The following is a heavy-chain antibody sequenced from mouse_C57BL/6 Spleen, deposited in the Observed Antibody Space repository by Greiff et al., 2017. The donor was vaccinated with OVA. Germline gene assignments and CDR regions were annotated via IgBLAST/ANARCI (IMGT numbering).Heavy chain of an antibody. Sequence: VQLQQSGPELVKPGASVKISCKASGYAFSSSWMNWVKQRPGKGLEWLGRIYPGDGDTNYNGKFKGKATLTADKSSSTAYMQRSSLTSEDSAVYFCTSYDYDGGPWFAYWGQGTLVTVSA. D-gene: IGHD2-4*01. J-gene: IGHJ3*01. CDR3: TSYDYDGGPWFAY. CDR2: IYPGDGDT. V-gene: IGHV1-82*01. CDR1: GYAFSSSW.